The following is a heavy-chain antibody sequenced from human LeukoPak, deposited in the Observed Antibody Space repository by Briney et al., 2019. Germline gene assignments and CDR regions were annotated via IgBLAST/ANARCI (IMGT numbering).Heavy chain of an antibody. Sequence: GGSLRLSCAASGFTLSSYAMSWVRQGPGKGLEWVSAISVSGNTHHADSVKGRFTISRDSSKNTLYLQMNSLRAGDAAVYYCAKAPVTTCSGAYCYPFDYWSQGTLVTVSS. J-gene: IGHJ4*02. CDR3: AKAPVTTCSGAYCYPFDY. V-gene: IGHV3-23*01. CDR1: GFTLSSYA. CDR2: ISVSGNT. D-gene: IGHD2-15*01.